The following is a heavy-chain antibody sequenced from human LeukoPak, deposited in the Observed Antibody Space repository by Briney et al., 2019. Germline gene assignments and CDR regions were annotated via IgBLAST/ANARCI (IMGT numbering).Heavy chain of an antibody. J-gene: IGHJ4*02. V-gene: IGHV3-30-3*01. D-gene: IGHD5-24*01. Sequence: PGGSLRLSCAASGFTFSSYAMHWVRQAPGKGLEWVAVISYDGSNKYYADSVKGRFTISRDNSKNTLYLRMNSLRAEDTAVYYCARDRGNDGYNPLDYWGQGTLVTVSP. CDR3: ARDRGNDGYNPLDY. CDR1: GFTFSSYA. CDR2: ISYDGSNK.